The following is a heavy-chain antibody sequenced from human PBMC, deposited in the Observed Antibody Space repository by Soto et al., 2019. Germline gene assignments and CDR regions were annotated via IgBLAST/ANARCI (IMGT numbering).Heavy chain of an antibody. Sequence: EVQLLESGGGLIQAAGSLRLSCAASAFTFNNYDMSWVRQAPGQGLEWVSMVSTSGDTTYYADSVKGRFTISRANSKNTLYLQMSRLRADDTAFYYCEKGGWLDDWGQGTLVTVSS. CDR3: EKGGWLDD. V-gene: IGHV3-23*01. CDR1: AFTFNNYD. CDR2: VSTSGDTT. J-gene: IGHJ5*02.